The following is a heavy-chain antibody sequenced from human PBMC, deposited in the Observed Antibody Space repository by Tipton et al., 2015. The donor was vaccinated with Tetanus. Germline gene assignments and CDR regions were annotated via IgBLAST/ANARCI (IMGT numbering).Heavy chain of an antibody. CDR1: RGPISSYY. V-gene: IGHV4-4*07. CDR2: ISNGNT. D-gene: IGHD5-24*01. CDR3: ARGITDGYNRRFDY. J-gene: IGHJ4*02. Sequence: TLSLTCTVSRGPISSYYWSWIRQPAGKGLEWIGHISNGNTDYSPSLESRVTLSVDTSKNQFSLEVRSVTAADTAVYYCARGITDGYNRRFDYWGQGTRVAVSP.